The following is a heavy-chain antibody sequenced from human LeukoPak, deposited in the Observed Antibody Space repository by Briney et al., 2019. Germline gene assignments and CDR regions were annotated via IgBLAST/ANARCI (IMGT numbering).Heavy chain of an antibody. CDR1: GGTFSSYA. Sequence: SVKVSCKASGGTFSSYAISWVRQAPGQGLEWMGRIIPIFGTANYAQKFQGRVTITTDESTSKAYMELSSLRSEDTAVYYCATDLIRGVITWFDPWGQGTLVTVSS. CDR3: ATDLIRGVITWFDP. V-gene: IGHV1-69*05. D-gene: IGHD3-10*01. CDR2: IIPIFGTA. J-gene: IGHJ5*02.